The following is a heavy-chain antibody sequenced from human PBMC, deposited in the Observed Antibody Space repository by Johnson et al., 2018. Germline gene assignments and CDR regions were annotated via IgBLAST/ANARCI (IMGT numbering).Heavy chain of an antibody. D-gene: IGHD4-11*01. J-gene: IGHJ6*02. V-gene: IGHV4-59*01. CDR2: IYYSGST. CDR3: ARGSPVVYSRYYYYGMDV. Sequence: QVQLQESGPGLVKPSETLSLTCTVSGGSISSYYWNWIRQPPGKGLERIGYIYYSGSTTYNPSLKSPVTLSVDTSKKQFSLKLSSVTAADTAVYYCARGSPVVYSRYYYYGMDVWGQGTTVTVSS. CDR1: GGSISSYY.